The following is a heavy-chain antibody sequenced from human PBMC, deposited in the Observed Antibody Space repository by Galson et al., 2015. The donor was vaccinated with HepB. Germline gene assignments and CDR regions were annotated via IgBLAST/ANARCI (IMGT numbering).Heavy chain of an antibody. Sequence: SVKVSCKASGYTFSSYGINCVRQAPGQGLEGMGRISGHNGNANYAQKLQGRVSMTTDRSTTTAYMELRSLRSDDTAVYYCARGGMATRGGPTFDFWGQGTLVTVSS. D-gene: IGHD5-24*01. CDR2: ISGHNGNA. CDR3: ARGGMATRGGPTFDF. V-gene: IGHV1-18*01. J-gene: IGHJ4*02. CDR1: GYTFSSYG.